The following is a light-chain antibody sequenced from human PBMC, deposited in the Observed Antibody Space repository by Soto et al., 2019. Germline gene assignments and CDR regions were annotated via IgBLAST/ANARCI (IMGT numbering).Light chain of an antibody. Sequence: VLTQSPCALVFSPGDRGTRSCSANQTVSNKFLALYQEKPGRGPRLLIYRASTRATSTPDRFSGSGSRTDFTLTTSRLDPEDFAVYYCRQYGMSLEYAVGGGTKVDIK. V-gene: IGKV3-20*01. CDR1: QTVSNKF. CDR2: RAS. J-gene: IGKJ4*01. CDR3: RQYGMSLEYA.